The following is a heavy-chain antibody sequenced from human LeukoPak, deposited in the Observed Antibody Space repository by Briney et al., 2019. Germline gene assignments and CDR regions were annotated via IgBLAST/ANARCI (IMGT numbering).Heavy chain of an antibody. CDR2: IFRSWTT. V-gene: IGHV4-38-2*02. CDR1: GYSISSGYY. Sequence: PSETLSLTCTVSGYSISSGYYWGWVRPPPGKGLQWIGSIFRSWTTYYSPTLRRRLSMSLETSKNQFSLKLTSVTATDTAVYYCVRGRGGLGIYQFEFWGQGALVIVPS. J-gene: IGHJ4*02. CDR3: VRGRGGLGIYQFEF. D-gene: IGHD3/OR15-3a*01.